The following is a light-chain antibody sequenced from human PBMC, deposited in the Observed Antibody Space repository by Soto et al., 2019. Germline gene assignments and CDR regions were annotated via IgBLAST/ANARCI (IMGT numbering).Light chain of an antibody. CDR2: GAS. V-gene: IGKV3-15*01. CDR1: QSVSSN. J-gene: IGKJ5*01. CDR3: QQYNNWPPIT. Sequence: ETVMTQSPATLSVSSGERATLSCRASQSVSSNLAWYQQKPGQAPRLLIYGASTRATGIPARFSGSGSGTEFTLTISSLQSEDFAVYYCQQYNNWPPITFCQGTRLEIK.